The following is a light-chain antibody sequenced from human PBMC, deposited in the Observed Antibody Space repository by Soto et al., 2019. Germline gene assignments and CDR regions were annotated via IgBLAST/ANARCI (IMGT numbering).Light chain of an antibody. Sequence: QSVLTQPXSVSGAPGQRVTISCTGSSSNIGAGFDVHWYQQLPGTAPKLLIDDIGNRPSGVPDRFSGSKSGTXXXXXLPGLQXXDEADYYXXSYDSSLSGYVFGAGXXXTVL. J-gene: IGLJ1*01. V-gene: IGLV1-40*01. CDR2: DIG. CDR3: XSYDSSLSGYV. CDR1: SSNIGAGFD.